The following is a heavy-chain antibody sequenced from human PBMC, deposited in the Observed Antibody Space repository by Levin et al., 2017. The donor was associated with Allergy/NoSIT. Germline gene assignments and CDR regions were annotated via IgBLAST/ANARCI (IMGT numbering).Heavy chain of an antibody. CDR3: VRGGNTSFVD. V-gene: IGHV3-23*05. J-gene: IGHJ4*02. Sequence: GGSLRLSCEASGFTFNTHGMTWVRQAPGKGLEWVSVINYNGAWTYYVDSVKGRFTISRDNSKNTLYLQLSSLRAGDTAVYYCVRGGNTSFVDWGQGTLVTVSS. CDR1: GFTFNTHG. D-gene: IGHD4-23*01. CDR2: INYNGAWT.